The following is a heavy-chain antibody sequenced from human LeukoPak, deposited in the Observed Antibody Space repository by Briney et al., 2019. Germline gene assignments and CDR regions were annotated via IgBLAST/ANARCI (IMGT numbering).Heavy chain of an antibody. V-gene: IGHV3-7*03. CDR1: GFTFSSYW. CDR2: IKQDGSEK. Sequence: GGSLRLSCAASGFTFSSYWMSWVRQAPGKGLEWVANIKQDGSEKYYVDSVRGRFTISGENAKNSLYLQMNSLRAEDTAVYYCGRAPNCSSTSCYWSGWYFDLWGRGTLVTVSS. D-gene: IGHD2-2*01. J-gene: IGHJ2*01. CDR3: GRAPNCSSTSCYWSGWYFDL.